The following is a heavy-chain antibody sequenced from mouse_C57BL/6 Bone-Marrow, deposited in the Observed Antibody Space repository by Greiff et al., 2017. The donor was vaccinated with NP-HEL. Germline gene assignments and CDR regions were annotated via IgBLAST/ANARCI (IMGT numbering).Heavy chain of an antibody. CDR3: ARGFALITTVLDY. CDR2: INPGSGGT. V-gene: IGHV1-54*01. CDR1: GYAFTNYL. J-gene: IGHJ2*01. D-gene: IGHD1-1*01. Sequence: VQLQESGAELVRPGTSVKVSCKASGYAFTNYLIEWVKQRPGQGLEWIGVINPGSGGTNYNEKFKGKATLTADKSSSTAYMQLSSLTSEDSAVYFCARGFALITTVLDYWGQGTTLTVSS.